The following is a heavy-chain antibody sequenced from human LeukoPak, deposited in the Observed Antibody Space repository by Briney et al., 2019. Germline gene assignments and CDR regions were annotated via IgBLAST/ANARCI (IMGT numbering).Heavy chain of an antibody. CDR3: ARDLGAVGASPFDN. V-gene: IGHV3-30-3*01. CDR2: ISYDGSNK. CDR1: GFTLSSNA. J-gene: IGHJ4*02. D-gene: IGHD1-26*01. Sequence: GGSLRLSCAASGFTLSSNAMHWVRQAPGKGLEWVAGISYDGSNKYYADSVKGRFTISRDNSKSTLYLQMNSLRAADTAVYYCARDLGAVGASPFDNCGQGTLVTVSS.